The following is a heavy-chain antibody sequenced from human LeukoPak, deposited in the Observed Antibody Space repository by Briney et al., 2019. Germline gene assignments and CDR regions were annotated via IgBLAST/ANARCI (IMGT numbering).Heavy chain of an antibody. Sequence: GESLRLSCTASGSTLSSYEMNWVRQAPGKGLEWVSYISSSGSTIYYADSVKGRFTISRDNAKKLLFLQMNSLRAEDTAVYYCARRQFFDYWGQGTLVTVSS. CDR3: ARRQFFDY. V-gene: IGHV3-48*03. D-gene: IGHD6-19*01. CDR1: GSTLSSYE. CDR2: ISSSGSTI. J-gene: IGHJ4*02.